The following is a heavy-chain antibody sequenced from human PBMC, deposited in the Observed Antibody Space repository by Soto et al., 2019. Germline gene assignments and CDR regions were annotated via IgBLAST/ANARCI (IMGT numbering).Heavy chain of an antibody. CDR3: AKEPDVVCGSYQLFAP. CDR1: GFTFSSYG. V-gene: IGHV3-30*18. Sequence: PWGSLRLSWAAFGFTFSSYGMHWVRQAPGKGLEWVAVISYDGSNKYYANSVKGRFTISRDNSKNTLHLQMNSLRAEDTAVYYCAKEPDVVCGSYQLFAPWGQGALVTVSS. CDR2: ISYDGSNK. D-gene: IGHD3-16*01. J-gene: IGHJ5*02.